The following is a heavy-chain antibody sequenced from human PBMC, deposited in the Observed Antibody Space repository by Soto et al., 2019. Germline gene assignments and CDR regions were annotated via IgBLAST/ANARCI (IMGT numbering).Heavy chain of an antibody. D-gene: IGHD2-2*01. V-gene: IGHV1-69*13. CDR2: IIPIFGTA. Sequence: SVKVSFQASRGTFSSYAISWVRQAPGQELAWMGGIIPIFGTANYAQKFQGRVTITADESTSTAYMELSSLRSEDTAVYYCAACRTSCSYYYYYGMDVWGQGTTVTVSS. CDR1: RGTFSSYA. CDR3: AACRTSCSYYYYYGMDV. J-gene: IGHJ6*02.